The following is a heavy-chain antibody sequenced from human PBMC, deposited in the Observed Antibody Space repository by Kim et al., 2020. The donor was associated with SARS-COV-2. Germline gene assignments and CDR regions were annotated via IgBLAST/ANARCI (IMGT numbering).Heavy chain of an antibody. Sequence: GGSLRLSCAASGFTFSSYSMNWVRQAPGKGLEWVSSISSSSSYIYYADSVKGRFTISRDNAKNSLYLQMNSLRAEDTAVYYCARDNPDDWLGVSNDAFDIWGQGTMVTVSS. CDR3: ARDNPDDWLGVSNDAFDI. J-gene: IGHJ3*02. CDR2: ISSSSSYI. D-gene: IGHD2-21*01. V-gene: IGHV3-21*01. CDR1: GFTFSSYS.